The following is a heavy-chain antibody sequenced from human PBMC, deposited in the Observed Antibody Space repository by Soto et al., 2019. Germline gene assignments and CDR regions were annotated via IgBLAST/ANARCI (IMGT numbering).Heavy chain of an antibody. CDR1: GYTFTGYY. V-gene: IGHV1-2*04. CDR2: INPNSGGT. CDR3: AREYRKYYDFWSGYYPRQCSDP. J-gene: IGHJ5*02. D-gene: IGHD3-3*01. Sequence: ASVKVSCKAAGYTFTGYYMHWVRQAPGQGLGWMGWINPNSGGTNYAQKFQGWVTMTRDTSISTAYMELSRLRSDDTAVYYCAREYRKYYDFWSGYYPRQCSDPCGQATLLTVSS.